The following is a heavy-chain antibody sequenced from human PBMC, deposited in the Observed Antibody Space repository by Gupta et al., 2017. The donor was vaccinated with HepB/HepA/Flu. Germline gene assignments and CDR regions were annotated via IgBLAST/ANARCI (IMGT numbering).Heavy chain of an antibody. D-gene: IGHD2-15*01. CDR2: FSLDSNRI. J-gene: IGHJ6*02. V-gene: IGHV3-9*01. Sequence: EVQLEESGGGLVQPGRSLRLSCTVSGLSIDKYAMHWVRQIPGKGLEWVSGFSLDSNRIDYADSVRGRFTTSRDKAKNSLYLQMNSLRPDDTALYYCGKDLTPGGMDVWGQGTTVTVSS. CDR3: GKDLTPGGMDV. CDR1: GLSIDKYA.